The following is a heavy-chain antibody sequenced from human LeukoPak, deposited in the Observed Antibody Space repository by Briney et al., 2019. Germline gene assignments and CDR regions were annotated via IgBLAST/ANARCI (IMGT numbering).Heavy chain of an antibody. J-gene: IGHJ4*02. V-gene: IGHV1-8*01. CDR1: GYTFTSYD. D-gene: IGHD1-26*01. Sequence: ASVKLSCKASGYTFTSYDINRVRQGTGQGLEWVVWMNPNSGITGDAQKFQGRVTMTRNTSISTAYMELRSLRSEDTAVYYCARGWIERTYSGSYEVDYWGQGNLGTVSS. CDR3: ARGWIERTYSGSYEVDY. CDR2: MNPNSGIT.